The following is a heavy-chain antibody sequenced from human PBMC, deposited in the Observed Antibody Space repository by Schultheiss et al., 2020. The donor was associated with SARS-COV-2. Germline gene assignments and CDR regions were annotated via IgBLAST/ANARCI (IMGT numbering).Heavy chain of an antibody. Sequence: GGSLRLSCAASGFTFSSYAMIWVRQAPGKGLEWVSTISGSGGSTYYADSVKGRFTISRDNAKNSLYLEMNSLRAEDTALYYCARDPYQLPFRGGFDPWGQGALVTVSS. V-gene: IGHV3-23*01. D-gene: IGHD2-2*01. CDR1: GFTFSSYA. CDR3: ARDPYQLPFRGGFDP. J-gene: IGHJ5*02. CDR2: ISGSGGST.